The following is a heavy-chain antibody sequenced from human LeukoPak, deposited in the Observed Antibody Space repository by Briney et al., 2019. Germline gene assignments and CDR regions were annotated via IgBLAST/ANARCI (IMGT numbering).Heavy chain of an antibody. CDR2: IRYDGSNK. V-gene: IGHV3-30*02. CDR3: AKYRPSLRFLEWSYFDY. CDR1: GFTFSSYV. D-gene: IGHD3-3*01. J-gene: IGHJ4*02. Sequence: GGSLRLSCAASGFTFSSYVMHWVRQAPGKGLEWVAFIRYDGSNKYYADSVKGRFTISRDNSKNTLYLQMNSLRAEDTAVYYCAKYRPSLRFLEWSYFDYWGQGTLVTVSS.